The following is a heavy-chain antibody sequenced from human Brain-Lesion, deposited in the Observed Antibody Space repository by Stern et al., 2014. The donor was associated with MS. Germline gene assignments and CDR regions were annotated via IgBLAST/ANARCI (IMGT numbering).Heavy chain of an antibody. CDR3: ARDQRGITIFGVVTDYYYLGMDV. V-gene: IGHV1-2*02. J-gene: IGHJ6*02. D-gene: IGHD3-3*01. Sequence: VQLVEPGAEVKKPGASVKVSCKTSRYIFTGYYIPSVPHAPGQGLEWLASINPNTGGTHYAQKFPGRVTMSRDTSISTAYVELSSLTSDDTAVYYCARDQRGITIFGVVTDYYYLGMDVWGQGTTVTVAS. CDR1: RYIFTGYY. CDR2: INPNTGGT.